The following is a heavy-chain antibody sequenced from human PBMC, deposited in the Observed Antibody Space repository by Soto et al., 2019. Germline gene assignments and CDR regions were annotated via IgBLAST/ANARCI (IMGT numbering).Heavy chain of an antibody. Sequence: GASVKVSCKASGGTFSSYALSWVRQAPGQGLEWMGGIIPIFGTANYAQKFQGRVTITADESTSTAYMELSSLRSEDTAVYYCARDGGGYCSSTSCQYPYYYYYGMDVWGQGTTVTVSS. J-gene: IGHJ6*02. V-gene: IGHV1-69*13. CDR1: GGTFSSYA. CDR3: ARDGGGYCSSTSCQYPYYYYYGMDV. D-gene: IGHD2-2*01. CDR2: IIPIFGTA.